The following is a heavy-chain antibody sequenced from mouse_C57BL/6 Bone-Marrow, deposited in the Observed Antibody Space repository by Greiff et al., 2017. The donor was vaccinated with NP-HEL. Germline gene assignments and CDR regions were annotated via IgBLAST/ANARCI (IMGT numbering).Heavy chain of an antibody. CDR2: IHPTSGST. J-gene: IGHJ2*01. D-gene: IGHD1-1*01. V-gene: IGHV1-64*01. CDR3: ARKSHYYGSPLDY. CDR1: GYTFTSYW. Sequence: QVQLQQPGAELVKPGASVKLSCKASGYTFTSYWMHWVKQRPGQGLEWIGMIHPTSGSTNYNEKFKSKATLTVDKSSSTAYMQLSSLTSEDSAVYYCARKSHYYGSPLDYWGQGTTLTVSS.